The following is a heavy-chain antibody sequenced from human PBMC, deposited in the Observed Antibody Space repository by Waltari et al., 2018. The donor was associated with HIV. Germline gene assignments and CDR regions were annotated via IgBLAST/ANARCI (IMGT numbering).Heavy chain of an antibody. D-gene: IGHD3-10*01. CDR1: GFTFSSYW. J-gene: IGHJ6*02. V-gene: IGHV3-74*01. Sequence: EVQLVESGGGLVQPGGSLRLSCSASGFTFSSYWMHWVRQAPGKGLVVGSGNKRGGNTRRYADSGKGRVTISRDNAKNTLYLQMNSLKAEDTALYYCARGQYYSMDVWGQGTTVTVSS. CDR3: ARGQYYSMDV. CDR2: NKRGGNTR.